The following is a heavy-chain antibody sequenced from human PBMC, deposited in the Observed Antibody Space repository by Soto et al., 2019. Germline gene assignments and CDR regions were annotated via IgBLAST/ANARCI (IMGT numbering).Heavy chain of an antibody. Sequence: ASVKVSCKASGGTFSSYAISWVRQAPGQGLEWMGGIIPIFGTANYAQKFQGRVTITADESTSTAYMELSSLRSEDTAVYYCARFDCSGGSCYSRVSWFGPWGQGTLVTVSS. D-gene: IGHD2-15*01. V-gene: IGHV1-69*13. CDR3: ARFDCSGGSCYSRVSWFGP. CDR2: IIPIFGTA. J-gene: IGHJ5*02. CDR1: GGTFSSYA.